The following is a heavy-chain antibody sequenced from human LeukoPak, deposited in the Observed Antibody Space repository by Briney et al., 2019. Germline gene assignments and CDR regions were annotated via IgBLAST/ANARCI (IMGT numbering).Heavy chain of an antibody. CDR1: GYSFTSNW. D-gene: IGHD6-6*01. CDR3: ARHGSIAARPPYY. J-gene: IGHJ4*02. CDR2: IWPDDSDT. V-gene: IGHV5-51*01. Sequence: HGESLKISCKGSGYSFTSNWIGWVRQMPGKGLEWMGIIWPDDSDTRYSPSFQGQVTISVDKSINTAYLQWGSLKASDTAMYYCARHGSIAARPPYYWGQGTLVTVSS.